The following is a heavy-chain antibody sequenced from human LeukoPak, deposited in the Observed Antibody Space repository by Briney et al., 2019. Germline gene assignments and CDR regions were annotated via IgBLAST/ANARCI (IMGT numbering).Heavy chain of an antibody. Sequence: GGSLRLSCAASGFTFSSYWMSWVRQAPGKGLEWVAVISYDGSNKYYADSVKGRFTISRDNSKNTLYLQMNSLRAEDTAVYYCAKKMSLDIVAHYGMDVWGQGTTVTVSS. CDR2: ISYDGSNK. J-gene: IGHJ6*02. CDR3: AKKMSLDIVAHYGMDV. CDR1: GFTFSSYW. D-gene: IGHD5-12*01. V-gene: IGHV3-30*18.